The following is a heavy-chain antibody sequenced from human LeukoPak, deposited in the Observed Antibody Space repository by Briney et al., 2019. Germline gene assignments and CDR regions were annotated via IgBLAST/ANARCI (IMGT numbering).Heavy chain of an antibody. CDR3: VCLGLGGLSLD. J-gene: IGHJ4*02. V-gene: IGHV3-74*01. Sequence: PEGTLRLSCAASGFTFSRYSMHWVRQAPGKGLVWVSHVNSDGSGTDYADSVKGRFTISRDNAKNTLYLQMNSLRVEDTAVYYCVCLGLGGLSLDWGQGTLVTVSS. CDR1: GFTFSRYS. CDR2: VNSDGSGT. D-gene: IGHD3-16*01.